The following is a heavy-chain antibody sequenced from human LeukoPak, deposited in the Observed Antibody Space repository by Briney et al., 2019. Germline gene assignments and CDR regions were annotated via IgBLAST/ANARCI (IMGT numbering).Heavy chain of an antibody. CDR1: GHTFTGYY. CDR3: ARDSSGYDSSGYYSPRGFDY. J-gene: IGHJ4*02. CDR2: INANSGDT. V-gene: IGHV1-2*02. Sequence: ASVKVSCKASGHTFTGYYMHWVRQAPGQGLEWMGWINANSGDTNYAQKFQGRVTMTRDTSISTAYMELSRLRSDDTAVYYCARDSSGYDSSGYYSPRGFDYWGQGTLVTVSS. D-gene: IGHD3-22*01.